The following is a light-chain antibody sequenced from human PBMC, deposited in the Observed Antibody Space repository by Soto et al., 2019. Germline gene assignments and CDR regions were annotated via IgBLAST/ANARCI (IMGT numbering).Light chain of an antibody. CDR2: GAS. CDR1: QSVSSSY. CDR3: QQYYDWPQT. J-gene: IGKJ1*01. Sequence: SVLTQAPGTLSLSPGERATLSFSSSQSVSSSYLAWYQQKPGQAPRLLIYGASSRAPGIPDTFSGTGSATAFTLTISSLQSDDVAVYYCQQYYDWPQTFGQGTKVDIK. V-gene: IGKV3-20*01.